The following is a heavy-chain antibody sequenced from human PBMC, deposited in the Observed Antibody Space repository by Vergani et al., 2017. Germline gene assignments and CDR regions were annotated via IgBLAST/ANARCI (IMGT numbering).Heavy chain of an antibody. CDR1: GDSISSGNN. CDR3: ARRSSSYYFDI. Sequence: QVNLQESGPGLVKPSETLSLTCAVSGDSISSGNNWGWIRQPPGKGLEWISSVSHSGDTYFNPSIKGRVSISMDTSKNYIFLTLSSVTAADTAMYYCARRSSSYYFDIWGQGVLITVSS. V-gene: IGHV4-38-2*01. CDR2: VSHSGDT. J-gene: IGHJ5*02. D-gene: IGHD3-22*01.